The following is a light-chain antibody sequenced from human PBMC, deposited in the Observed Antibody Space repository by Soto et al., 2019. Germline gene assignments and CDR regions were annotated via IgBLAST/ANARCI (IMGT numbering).Light chain of an antibody. Sequence: EIVLTQSPATLSLSPGERATLSCRASQSVRSYLAWYQQKPGQTPRLLIYDAFNRATGIPARFSGSGSETDFTLTISSLEPEDFAVYYCQQRGNWPQTFGPGTKVDI. V-gene: IGKV3-11*01. CDR3: QQRGNWPQT. CDR1: QSVRSY. CDR2: DAF. J-gene: IGKJ3*01.